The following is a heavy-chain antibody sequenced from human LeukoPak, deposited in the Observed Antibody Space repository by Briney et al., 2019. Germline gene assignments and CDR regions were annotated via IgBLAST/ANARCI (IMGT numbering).Heavy chain of an antibody. CDR1: GFTFSNHA. CDR2: ISADAVDT. CDR3: ARRVVVPAAPYYFDY. D-gene: IGHD2-2*01. V-gene: IGHV3-23*01. J-gene: IGHJ4*02. Sequence: GGSQRLSCVASGFTFSNHAMTWVRQAPGKGLEWVSAISADAVDTFYAPSVKGRFTISRDNSKNTMYLQINSLRAEDTAVYYCARRVVVPAAPYYFDYWGQGTLVTVSS.